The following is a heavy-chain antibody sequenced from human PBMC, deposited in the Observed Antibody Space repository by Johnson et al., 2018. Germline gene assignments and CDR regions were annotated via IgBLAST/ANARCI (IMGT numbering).Heavy chain of an antibody. J-gene: IGHJ6*02. Sequence: QVQLLESGAEVKKPGASVKVSCKASGYPFISYDINWVRQATGQGLEWMGWMTPNSGSTVYAQKFQGRVTMTRNTTISTAYMELSSLRAEDTAVDYCGGRDTMVHYGMDVGGQGTTVTVSS. CDR2: MTPNSGST. CDR1: GYPFISYD. D-gene: IGHD4/OR15-4a*01. V-gene: IGHV1-8*01. CDR3: GGRDTMVHYGMDV.